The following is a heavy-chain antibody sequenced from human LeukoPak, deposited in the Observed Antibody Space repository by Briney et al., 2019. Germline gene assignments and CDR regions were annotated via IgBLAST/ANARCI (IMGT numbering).Heavy chain of an antibody. CDR2: IKVDGSDK. CDR1: GFTFSSYS. V-gene: IGHV3-7*01. D-gene: IGHD2-8*01. J-gene: IGHJ4*02. CDR3: ARDCSNTRCLNY. Sequence: PGGSLRLSCAASGFTFSSYSMSWVRQAPGKGLEWVANIKVDGSDKYYVDSVKGRFSISRDNAENSLHLQMNSLRAEDTAVYYCARDCSNTRCLNYWGQGTLVTVSS.